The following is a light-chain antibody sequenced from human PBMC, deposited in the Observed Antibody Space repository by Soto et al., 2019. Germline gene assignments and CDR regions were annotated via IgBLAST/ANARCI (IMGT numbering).Light chain of an antibody. CDR1: QNVLSD. Sequence: EILLTQSPATLSVSPGETATLSCRASQNVLSDLAWYQQKPGQAPRLLVYGATTRATDAPAKFRCSRSGTEFSRPIRCLQSEDDGTYYCQQYRSWPRTLGQWSKVEI. CDR3: QQYRSWPRT. J-gene: IGKJ1*01. CDR2: GAT. V-gene: IGKV3-15*01.